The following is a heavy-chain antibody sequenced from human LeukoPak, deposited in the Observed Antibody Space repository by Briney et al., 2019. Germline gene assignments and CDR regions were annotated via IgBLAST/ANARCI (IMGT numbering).Heavy chain of an antibody. Sequence: SETLSLTCAVYGGSFSGYYWSWIRQPPGKGLEWIGEINNSGSTNYNPSLKSRVTISVDTSKNQFSLKLSSVTAADTAVYYCARVGRAIAARSRSCPWVGYCSGGSYYYYMDVWGKGTTVTVSS. D-gene: IGHD2-15*01. CDR3: ARVGRAIAARSRSCPWVGYCSGGSYYYYMDV. V-gene: IGHV4-34*01. CDR2: INNSGST. J-gene: IGHJ6*03. CDR1: GGSFSGYY.